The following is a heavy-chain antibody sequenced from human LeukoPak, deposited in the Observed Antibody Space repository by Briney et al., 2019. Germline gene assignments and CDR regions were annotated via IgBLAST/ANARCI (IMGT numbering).Heavy chain of an antibody. J-gene: IGHJ4*02. D-gene: IGHD2-21*02. CDR1: GFTFSSYG. V-gene: IGHV3-33*01. CDR3: ARERWGVYCGGDCYSS. CDR2: IWYDGSNK. Sequence: GGSLRLSCAASGFTFSSYGMHWVRQAPGKGLEWVAVIWYDGSNKYYADSVKGRFTISRDNSKNTLYLQMNSLRAEDTAVYYCARERWGVYCGGDCYSSWGQGTLVTVSS.